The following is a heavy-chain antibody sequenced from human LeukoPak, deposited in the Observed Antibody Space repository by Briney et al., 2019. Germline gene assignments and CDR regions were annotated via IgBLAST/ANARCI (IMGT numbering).Heavy chain of an antibody. CDR2: IWYDGSNT. CDR3: ARGGPEWPLDY. J-gene: IGHJ4*02. CDR1: GFSFNTYG. V-gene: IGHV3-33*01. D-gene: IGHD3-3*01. Sequence: GGSLRLSCAASGFSFNTYGMLWVRQAPGKGLEYVAVIWYDGSNTYYADSVKGRFTISRDNSKNTLYLQMNSLRAEDTAVYYCARGGPEWPLDYWGQGTLVTVSS.